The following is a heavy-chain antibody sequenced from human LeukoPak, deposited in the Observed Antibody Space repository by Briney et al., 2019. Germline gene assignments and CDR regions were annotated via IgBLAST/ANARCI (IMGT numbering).Heavy chain of an antibody. CDR3: ARGPNPGSSTPYGMDV. CDR2: TRNKANSYTT. D-gene: IGHD2-2*01. J-gene: IGHJ6*02. CDR1: GFTFSDHY. Sequence: GGSLRLSCAASGFTFSDHYMDWVRQAPGKGLEWVGRTRNKANSYTTEYAASVKGRFTISRDDSKNSLYLQVNSLKTEDTAVYYCARGPNPGSSTPYGMDVWGQGATVTVSS. V-gene: IGHV3-72*01.